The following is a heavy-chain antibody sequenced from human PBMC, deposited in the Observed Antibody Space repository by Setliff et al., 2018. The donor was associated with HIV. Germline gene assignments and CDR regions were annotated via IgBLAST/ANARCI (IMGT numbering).Heavy chain of an antibody. CDR1: GFTFSSYT. CDR3: ARALYGSDSLLDS. Sequence: PSETLSLSCEASGFTFSSYTMNWVRQAPGKALKWVSSISMNSNYIYYADSGKGRFTFSSDNAKNTVSLQMDALRAEDTAVYYCARALYGSDSLLDSWGQGTLVTVSS. V-gene: IGHV3-21*06. CDR2: ISMNSNYI. J-gene: IGHJ4*02. D-gene: IGHD1-26*01.